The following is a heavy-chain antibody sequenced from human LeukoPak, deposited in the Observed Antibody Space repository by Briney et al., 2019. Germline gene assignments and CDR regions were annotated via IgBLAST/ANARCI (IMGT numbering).Heavy chain of an antibody. CDR1: GFTFSSYG. CDR2: IRYDGSNK. V-gene: IGHV3-30*02. Sequence: GGSLRLSCAASGFTFSSYGMHWVRQAPGKGLEWVASIRYDGSNKYYADSVKGRFTISRDNSKNTLYLQMNSLRAEDTAVYYCAKAKRDDFWSGPDAFDIWGQGTMVTVSS. CDR3: AKAKRDDFWSGPDAFDI. J-gene: IGHJ3*02. D-gene: IGHD3-3*01.